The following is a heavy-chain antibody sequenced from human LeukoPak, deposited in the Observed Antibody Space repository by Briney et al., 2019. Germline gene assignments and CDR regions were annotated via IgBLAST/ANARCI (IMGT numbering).Heavy chain of an antibody. CDR3: ARVVLGAFDI. V-gene: IGHV4-59*01. D-gene: IGHD3-16*01. CDR2: IYYSGST. CDR1: GGSTSSYY. J-gene: IGHJ3*02. Sequence: PSETLSLTCTVSGGSTSSYYWSWIRQPPGKGLEWIGYIYYSGSTNYNPSLKSRVTISVDTSKNQFSLKLSSVTAADTAVYYCARVVLGAFDIWGQGTMVTVSS.